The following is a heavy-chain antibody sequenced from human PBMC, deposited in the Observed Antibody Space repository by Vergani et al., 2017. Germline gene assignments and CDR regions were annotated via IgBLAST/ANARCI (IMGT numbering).Heavy chain of an antibody. CDR3: ARDSGGYSYAIDY. J-gene: IGHJ4*02. CDR2: IWYDGSNK. Sequence: QVQLVESGGGVVQPGRSLRLSCAASGFTFSSYAMHWVRQAPGKGLEWVAVIWYDGSNKYYADSVKGRFTISRDNSKNTLYLQMNSLRAEDTAVYYCARDSGGYSYAIDYWGQGTLVTVSS. V-gene: IGHV3-33*08. D-gene: IGHD5-18*01. CDR1: GFTFSSYA.